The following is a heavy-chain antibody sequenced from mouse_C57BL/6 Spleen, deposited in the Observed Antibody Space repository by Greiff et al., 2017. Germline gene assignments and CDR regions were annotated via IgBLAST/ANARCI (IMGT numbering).Heavy chain of an antibody. CDR3: ARSYCNGEDWWFDV. D-gene: IGHD1-1*01. Sequence: EVQLQQSGAELVKPGASVKLSCTASGFNIKDYYMHWVKQRTEQGLEWIGRIDPEDGETKYAPKFKGKATLTADKSSNTAYLQLSSLISDDAAVYYLARSYCNGEDWWFDVWGTGTTVTVSS. J-gene: IGHJ1*03. CDR1: GFNIKDYY. V-gene: IGHV14-2*01. CDR2: IDPEDGET.